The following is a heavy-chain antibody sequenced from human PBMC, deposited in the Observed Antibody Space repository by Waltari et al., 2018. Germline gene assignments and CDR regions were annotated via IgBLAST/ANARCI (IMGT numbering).Heavy chain of an antibody. CDR3: ATGPYCSGGSCYSGGTVFDY. CDR1: GYTLTELS. CDR2: FDPEDGET. Sequence: QVQLVQSGAEVKKPGASVKVSCKVSGYTLTELSMHWVRQAPGKGLEWMGGFDPEDGETIYAQKFQGRVTMTEDTATDTAYMELSSLRSEDTAVYYCATGPYCSGGSCYSGGTVFDYWGQGTLVTVSS. D-gene: IGHD2-15*01. V-gene: IGHV1-24*01. J-gene: IGHJ4*02.